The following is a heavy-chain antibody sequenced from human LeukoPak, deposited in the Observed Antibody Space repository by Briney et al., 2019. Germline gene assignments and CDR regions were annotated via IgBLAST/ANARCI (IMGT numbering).Heavy chain of an antibody. J-gene: IGHJ4*02. D-gene: IGHD6-19*01. CDR3: ARSYASGCQALDY. CDR2: ISSTSSYI. V-gene: IGHV3-21*01. Sequence: GGSLRLSCAASGFTFTSYSMNWVRQAPGKGLEWVSSISSTSSYIYYADSVKGRFTISRDNAKNSLYLQMNSLRAEDTAVYYCARSYASGCQALDYWGQGTLVTVSS. CDR1: GFTFTSYS.